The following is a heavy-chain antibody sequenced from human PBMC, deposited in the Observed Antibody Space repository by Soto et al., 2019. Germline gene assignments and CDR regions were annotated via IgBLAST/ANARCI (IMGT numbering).Heavy chain of an antibody. D-gene: IGHD3-22*01. Sequence: QITLKESGPTLVKPTQTLTLTCTFSGFSLSTSEVGVGWIRQPPGKALEWLALIYWNDDKRYSPALKSRFTISKDTSRNQVVLTMTTRDPVDTATYFCAHRATYYYDSSGYSFDHGGQGSLVTVSS. V-gene: IGHV2-5*01. CDR1: GFSLSTSEVG. CDR3: AHRATYYYDSSGYSFDH. CDR2: IYWNDDK. J-gene: IGHJ4*02.